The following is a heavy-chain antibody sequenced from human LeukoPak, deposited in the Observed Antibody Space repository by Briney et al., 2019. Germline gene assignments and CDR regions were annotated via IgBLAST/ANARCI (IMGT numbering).Heavy chain of an antibody. V-gene: IGHV3-66*01. D-gene: IGHD3-9*01. CDR1: GLSVSSNY. CDR3: ARSFYDILIGYYQYFDY. J-gene: IGHJ4*02. CDR2: IYRDGSS. Sequence: GGSLRLSCVASGLSVSSNYMSWVRQAPGKGLEWVSVIYRDGSSYYAESVKGRFTISRDNSKNTLYIQMNSLRAEDTAVYYCARSFYDILIGYYQYFDYWGQGTLVIVSS.